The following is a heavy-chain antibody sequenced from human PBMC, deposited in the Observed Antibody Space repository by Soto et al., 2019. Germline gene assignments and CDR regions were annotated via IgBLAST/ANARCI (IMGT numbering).Heavy chain of an antibody. CDR1: GYSFTSYW. D-gene: IGHD3-9*01. Sequence: GESLKISCKGSGYSFTSYWISWVRQMPGKGLEWMGRIDPSDSYTNYSPSFQGHVTISADKSISTAYLQWSSLKASDTAMYCCARLYYDILTGYLLLDYWGQGTLVTVSS. J-gene: IGHJ4*02. CDR2: IDPSDSYT. V-gene: IGHV5-10-1*01. CDR3: ARLYYDILTGYLLLDY.